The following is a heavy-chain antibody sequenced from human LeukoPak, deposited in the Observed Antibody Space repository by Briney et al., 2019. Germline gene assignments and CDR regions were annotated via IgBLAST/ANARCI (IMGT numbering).Heavy chain of an antibody. J-gene: IGHJ4*02. CDR2: LFNTGST. D-gene: IGHD7-27*01. CDR1: GASLTTYH. V-gene: IGHV4-59*01. CDR3: ARGHLGLQD. Sequence: SETLSLTCTVSGASLTTYHCTWIRQPPGRRLEWMGYLFNTGSTKYNPSLASRVAILADTSKNQFSLKMTSVSAADTAVYYCARGHLGLQDWAQGTLVTVSS.